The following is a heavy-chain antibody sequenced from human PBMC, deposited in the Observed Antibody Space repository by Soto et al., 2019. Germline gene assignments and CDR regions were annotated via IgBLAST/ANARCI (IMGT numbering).Heavy chain of an antibody. D-gene: IGHD3-22*01. CDR2: ISAHNGDT. CDR3: ATEPIYYNDGSGYYPLGH. CDR1: GYSCATYG. J-gene: IGHJ4*02. V-gene: IGHV1-18*04. Sequence: ESGKVCCRAAGYSCATYGFSWVRQAPGQGLECVGWISAHNGDTHYSQKFQGRVTLTTDTSTNTGYMELRSLTSDDTAVYFCATEPIYYNDGSGYYPLGHWGQGTLVTVSS.